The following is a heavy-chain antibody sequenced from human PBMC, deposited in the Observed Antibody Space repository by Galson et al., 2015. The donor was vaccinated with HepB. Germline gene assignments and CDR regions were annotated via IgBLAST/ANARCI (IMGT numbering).Heavy chain of an antibody. CDR1: GFTFDDYA. V-gene: IGHV3-9*01. CDR3: AKDISGSYYDSSGFDY. Sequence: SLRLSCAASGFTFDDYAMHWVRQAPGKGLEWVSGISWNSGSIGYADSVKGRFTISRDNAKNSLYLQMNSLRAEDTALYYCAKDISGSYYDSSGFDYRGQRTLVAVSS. CDR2: ISWNSGSI. J-gene: IGHJ4*02. D-gene: IGHD3-22*01.